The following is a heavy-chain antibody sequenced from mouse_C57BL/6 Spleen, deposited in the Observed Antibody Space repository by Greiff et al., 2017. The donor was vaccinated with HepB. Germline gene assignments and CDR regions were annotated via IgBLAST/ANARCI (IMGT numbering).Heavy chain of an antibody. CDR1: GYTFTSYW. J-gene: IGHJ3*01. CDR3: ARRASHGSSNGGFAY. Sequence: VQLQQSGAELVMPGASVKLSCKASGYTFTSYWMHWVKQRPGQGLEWIGEIDPSDSYTNYNQKFKGKSTLTVDKSSSTAYMQLSSLTSEDSAVYYCARRASHGSSNGGFAYWGQGTLVTVSA. D-gene: IGHD1-1*01. CDR2: IDPSDSYT. V-gene: IGHV1-69*01.